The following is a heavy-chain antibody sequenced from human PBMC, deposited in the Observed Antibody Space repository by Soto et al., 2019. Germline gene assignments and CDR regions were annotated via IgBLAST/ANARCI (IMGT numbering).Heavy chain of an antibody. Sequence: PGGSLRLSCAASGFTFSSYGMNWVRQAPGKGLEWVAVISYDGSNKYYADSVKGRFTISRDNSKNTLYLQMNSLRAEDTAVYYCAKDWGTTVVTPLYLQHWGQGTLVTVSS. CDR3: AKDWGTTVVTPLYLQH. D-gene: IGHD4-17*01. CDR1: GFTFSSYG. V-gene: IGHV3-30*18. CDR2: ISYDGSNK. J-gene: IGHJ1*01.